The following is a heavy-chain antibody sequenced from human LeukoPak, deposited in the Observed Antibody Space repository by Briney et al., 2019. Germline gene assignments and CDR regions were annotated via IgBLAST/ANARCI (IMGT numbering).Heavy chain of an antibody. V-gene: IGHV1-46*01. J-gene: IGHJ4*02. CDR2: INPSGGST. CDR3: ARDQKPLGDSDY. Sequence: ASVKVSCKASGYTFTGYYMHWVRQAPGQGLEWMGIINPSGGSTSYAQKFQGRVTMTRDTSTSTVYMELSSLRSEDTAVYYCARDQKPLGDSDYWGQGTLFTVSS. CDR1: GYTFTGYY. D-gene: IGHD1-26*01.